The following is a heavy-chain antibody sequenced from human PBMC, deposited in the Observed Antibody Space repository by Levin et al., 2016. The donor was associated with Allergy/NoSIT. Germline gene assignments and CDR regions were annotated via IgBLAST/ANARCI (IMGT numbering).Heavy chain of an antibody. J-gene: IGHJ4*02. CDR1: GYSITSGYF. D-gene: IGHD2-15*01. CDR3: ARDRYCSGGSCWPIHFDS. CDR2: IDHGAYT. V-gene: IGHV4-38-2*02. Sequence: SETLSLTCAVSGYSITSGYFWGWLRQPPGKGLEWIGSIDHGAYTYYNPSLESRITLSVDTSENQFSLKLNSVTAADTAVYYCARDRYCSGGSCWPIHFDSWGQGTLVTVSS.